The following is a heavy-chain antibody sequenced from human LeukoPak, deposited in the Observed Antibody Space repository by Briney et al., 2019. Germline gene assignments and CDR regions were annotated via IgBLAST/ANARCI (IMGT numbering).Heavy chain of an antibody. J-gene: IGHJ5*02. V-gene: IGHV3-15*01. CDR1: VFSFSHAW. CDR3: TTARYCGGDCGAS. D-gene: IGHD2-21*02. CDR2: IKSKTDGGTI. Sequence: QPGGSLRLSCTASVFSFSHAWMSWVRQAPGKGLEWVGRIKSKTDGGTIDYAAPVKGRFTISRDDSKRMVYLQMNSLKTADTGVYYCTTARYCGGDCGASWGQGTRVTVSS.